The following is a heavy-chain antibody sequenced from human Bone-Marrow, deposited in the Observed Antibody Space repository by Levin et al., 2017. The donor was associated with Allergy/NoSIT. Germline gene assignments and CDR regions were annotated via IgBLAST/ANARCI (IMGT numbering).Heavy chain of an antibody. Sequence: LSLTCAASGFTFSGSAMHWVRQASGKGLEWVGRIRSKANSYATAYAASVKGRFTISRDDSKNTAYLQMNSLKTEDTAVYYCTRHVLAAGTLEDYYYGMDVWGQGTTVTVSS. D-gene: IGHD6-13*01. CDR2: IRSKANSYAT. CDR1: GFTFSGSA. J-gene: IGHJ6*02. V-gene: IGHV3-73*01. CDR3: TRHVLAAGTLEDYYYGMDV.